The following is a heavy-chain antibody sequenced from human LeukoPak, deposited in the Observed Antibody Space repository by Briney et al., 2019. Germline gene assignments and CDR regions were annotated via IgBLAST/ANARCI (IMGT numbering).Heavy chain of an antibody. D-gene: IGHD6-25*01. CDR3: ASGDRSAADYSNYYMDV. CDR1: GYTFTRYG. CDR2: INAYNGNT. Sequence: ASVTVSSKASGYTFTRYGITWVRQPPAQGLERMGWINAYNGNTNYAQKLQGRVTMTTDTYTTTAYMELRSLRSDPTAVYYCASGDRSAADYSNYYMDVWGKGITVTVSS. V-gene: IGHV1-18*01. J-gene: IGHJ6*03.